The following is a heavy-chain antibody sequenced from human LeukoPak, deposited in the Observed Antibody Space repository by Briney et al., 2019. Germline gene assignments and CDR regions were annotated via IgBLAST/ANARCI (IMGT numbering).Heavy chain of an antibody. J-gene: IGHJ6*03. CDR1: GFTFSDYS. V-gene: IGHV3-21*01. CDR2: ISSSSSYI. CDR3: ARAVPAARRYMDV. D-gene: IGHD2-2*01. Sequence: GGSLRLSCAASGFTFSDYSMNWVRQAPGKGLEWVSSISSSSSYIYYADSLKGRFTISSDNAKNSLYLQMNSLRAEDTAVYYCARAVPAARRYMDVWGKGTTVTVSS.